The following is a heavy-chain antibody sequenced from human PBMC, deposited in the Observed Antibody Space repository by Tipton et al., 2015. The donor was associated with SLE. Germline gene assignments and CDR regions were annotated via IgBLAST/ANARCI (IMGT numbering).Heavy chain of an antibody. D-gene: IGHD3-10*01. J-gene: IGHJ5*02. CDR3: AGDDYASGIT. CDR1: GFTYSLYS. V-gene: IGHV3-21*03. CDR2: ISSGSNYI. Sequence: VQLVQSGGGLVKPGGSLRLSCTASGFTYSLYSMNWVRQAPGNGLEWVSYISSGSNYIYYADSVKGRFTISRDNAKNSLYLQMNSLRVEDTAVYFCAGDDYASGITWGQGTLVTVSS.